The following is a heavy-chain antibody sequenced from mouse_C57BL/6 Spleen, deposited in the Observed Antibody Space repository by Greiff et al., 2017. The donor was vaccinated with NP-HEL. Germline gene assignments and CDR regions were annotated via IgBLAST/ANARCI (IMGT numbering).Heavy chain of an antibody. CDR2: IDPEDGET. D-gene: IGHD1-1*01. CDR1: GFNFKDYY. Sequence: EVQVVESGAELVKPGASVKLSCTASGFNFKDYYMHWVKQRTEQGLEWIGRIDPEDGETKYAPKFQGKATITADTSSNTAYLQLSSLTSEDTAVYYCASEGLLRYQGDFDYWGQGTTLTVSS. CDR3: ASEGLLRYQGDFDY. J-gene: IGHJ2*01. V-gene: IGHV14-2*01.